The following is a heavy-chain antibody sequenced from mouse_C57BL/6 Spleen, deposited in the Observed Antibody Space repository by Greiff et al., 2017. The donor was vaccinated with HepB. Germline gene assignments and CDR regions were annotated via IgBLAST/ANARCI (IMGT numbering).Heavy chain of an antibody. V-gene: IGHV1-64*01. D-gene: IGHD1-1*01. CDR3: ARQDGSSSSFAY. CDR2: IHPNSGST. Sequence: VQLQQPGAELVKPGASVKLSCKASGYTFTSYWMHWVKQRPGQGLEWIGMIHPNSGSTNYNEKFKSKATLTVDKSSSTAYMQLSSLTSEDSAVYYCARQDGSSSSFAYWGQGTLVTVSA. J-gene: IGHJ3*01. CDR1: GYTFTSYW.